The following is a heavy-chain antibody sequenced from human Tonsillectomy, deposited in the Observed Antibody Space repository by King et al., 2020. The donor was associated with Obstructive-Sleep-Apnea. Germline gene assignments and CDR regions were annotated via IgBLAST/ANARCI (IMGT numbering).Heavy chain of an antibody. CDR1: GFTFSSYW. Sequence: VQLVQSGGGLVQPGGSLRLSCAASGFTFSSYWMSWVRQAPGKGLERVAKINEDGSETQYVDSAKGRFTIHRENAKNSLYLHVNSLRSDDTAVFYCARAGLPRYSTLPDYWGQGTLVTVSS. CDR2: INEDGSET. J-gene: IGHJ4*02. CDR3: ARAGLPRYSTLPDY. V-gene: IGHV3-7*01. D-gene: IGHD6-13*01.